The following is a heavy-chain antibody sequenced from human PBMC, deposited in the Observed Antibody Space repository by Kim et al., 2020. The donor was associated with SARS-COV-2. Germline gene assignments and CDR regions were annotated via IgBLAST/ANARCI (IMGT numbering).Heavy chain of an antibody. V-gene: IGHV5-51*01. CDR3: ARRAHNHILTGETTPHPLIS. J-gene: IGHJ4*02. D-gene: IGHD3-9*01. CDR1: GYSFNNYW. Sequence: GESLKISCKGSGYSFNNYWIAWVRQMPGKGLEWRGINYPDDSDTKYNTSFKGQVTITADKSTNTAYLQWSSLKASDTAMYYCARRAHNHILTGETTPHPLISWGQGSLLIVSS. CDR2: NYPDDSDT.